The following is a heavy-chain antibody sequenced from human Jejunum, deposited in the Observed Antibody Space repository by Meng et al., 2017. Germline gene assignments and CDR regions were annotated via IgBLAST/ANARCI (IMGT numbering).Heavy chain of an antibody. D-gene: IGHD1-1*01. CDR3: ARDAGSFLDYYFDS. Sequence: QVQLVQPGAEVKKSGASVNVYCKASGYTFTDHYIHWVRQAPGQGLEWMGWANPDTGGTNYAQKFQGWVTMTRDTSISTAYMELRRLRSDDTAVYYCARDAGSFLDYYFDSWGQGTLVTVSS. V-gene: IGHV1-2*04. J-gene: IGHJ4*02. CDR2: ANPDTGGT. CDR1: GYTFTDHY.